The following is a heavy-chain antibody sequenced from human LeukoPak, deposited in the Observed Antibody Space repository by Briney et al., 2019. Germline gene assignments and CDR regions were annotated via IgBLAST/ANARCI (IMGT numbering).Heavy chain of an antibody. CDR1: GGSISSGDYY. J-gene: IGHJ3*02. D-gene: IGHD1-14*01. CDR3: ARGSGEPLDAFDI. CDR2: IYYSGST. Sequence: SQTLSLTCTVSGGSISSGDYYWSWIRQPPGKGLEWIGYIYYSGSTYYNPSLKSRVTISVDTSKNQFSLKLSSVTAADTAVYYCARGSGEPLDAFDIWGQGTMVTVSS. V-gene: IGHV4-30-4*01.